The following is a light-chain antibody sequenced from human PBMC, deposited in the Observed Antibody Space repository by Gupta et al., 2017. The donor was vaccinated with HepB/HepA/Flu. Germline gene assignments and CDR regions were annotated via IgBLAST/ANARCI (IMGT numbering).Light chain of an antibody. Sequence: EIVLTQSPATLSLSPGERATLSCRASQSVSSYLAWYQQKPGQAPRLLTYDASNRATGIPARFSGSGSGTVFTLTISSLEPEDFAVYYCQQRSNWPPITFGQGTRLEIK. CDR2: DAS. J-gene: IGKJ5*01. CDR3: QQRSNWPPIT. V-gene: IGKV3-11*01. CDR1: QSVSSY.